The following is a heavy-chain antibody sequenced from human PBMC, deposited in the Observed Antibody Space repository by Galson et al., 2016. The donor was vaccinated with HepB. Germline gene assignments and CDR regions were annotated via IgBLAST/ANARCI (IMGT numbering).Heavy chain of an antibody. CDR2: ISYDGTNK. D-gene: IGHD3-3*01. V-gene: IGHV3-30-3*01. J-gene: IGHJ5*02. CDR3: AKEGHHDFWSGYYNWFAP. CDR1: GFTFSSYA. Sequence: SLRLSCAASGFTFSSYAIHWVRQAPGKGLEWVAVISYDGTNKYYADSVKGRFTISRDNSKNSLYLQMNSLRPEGTAVYYCAKEGHHDFWSGYYNWFAPWGQGTLVTVSS.